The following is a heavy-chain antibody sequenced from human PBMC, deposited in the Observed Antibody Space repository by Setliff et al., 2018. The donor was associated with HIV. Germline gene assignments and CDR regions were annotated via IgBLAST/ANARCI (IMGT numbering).Heavy chain of an antibody. Sequence: SETLSLTCTVSGASVSNHYWSWIRQPPGKGLEWIGEINHSGSTNYNPSLKSRVTISVDTSKNQFSLKLNSVTAADTAVYYCARNRVPSSLWGQGTLVTVSS. V-gene: IGHV4-34*01. J-gene: IGHJ4*02. CDR2: INHSGST. D-gene: IGHD3-10*01. CDR1: GASVSNHY. CDR3: ARNRVPSSL.